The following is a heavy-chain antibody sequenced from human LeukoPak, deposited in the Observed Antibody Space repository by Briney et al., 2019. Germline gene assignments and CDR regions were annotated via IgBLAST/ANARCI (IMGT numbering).Heavy chain of an antibody. J-gene: IGHJ4*02. V-gene: IGHV4-59*01. Sequence: SETLPLTCTVSGGSISSYYWSWIRQPPGKGLEWIGYIYYSGSTNYNPSLKSRVTISVDTSKNQFSLKLSSVTAADTAVYYCARATYYDFWSGSGSIDYWGQGTLVTVST. D-gene: IGHD3-3*01. CDR2: IYYSGST. CDR1: GGSISSYY. CDR3: ARATYYDFWSGSGSIDY.